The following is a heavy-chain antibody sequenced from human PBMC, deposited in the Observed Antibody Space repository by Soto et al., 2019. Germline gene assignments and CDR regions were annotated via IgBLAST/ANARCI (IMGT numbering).Heavy chain of an antibody. D-gene: IGHD3-9*01. J-gene: IGHJ4*02. V-gene: IGHV3-33*01. CDR2: IWYDETNK. CDR3: ARDRARHYDILTGYTAGDH. CDR1: GFTFSDYA. Sequence: GGSLRLSCTASGFTFSDYAMHWVRQAPGKGLEWVAVIWYDETNKYYGDSVKGRFTISRDNSKDTLYLQMDSLRVEDTAVYYCARDRARHYDILTGYTAGDHWGQGTLVTVSS.